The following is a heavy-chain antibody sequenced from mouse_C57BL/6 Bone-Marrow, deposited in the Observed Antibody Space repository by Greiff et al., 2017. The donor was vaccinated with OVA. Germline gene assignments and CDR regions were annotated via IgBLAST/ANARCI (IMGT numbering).Heavy chain of an antibody. V-gene: IGHV14-4*01. CDR1: GFNIKDDY. J-gene: IGHJ3*01. CDR2: IDPENGDT. CDR3: TTTGGPAWFAY. Sequence: DVKLVESGAELVRPGASVKLSCTASGFNIKDDYMHWVKQRPEQGLEWIGWIDPENGDTEYASKFQGKATITADTSSNTAYLQLSSLTSEDTAVYYCTTTGGPAWFAYWGQGTLVTVSA.